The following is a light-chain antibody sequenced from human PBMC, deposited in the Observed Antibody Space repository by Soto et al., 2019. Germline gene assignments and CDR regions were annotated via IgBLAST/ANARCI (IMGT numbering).Light chain of an antibody. CDR1: HSVNSH. Sequence: MMMTQSPATLSVSPGERVTLSCRTSHSVNSHVAWYQQTPGQAPRLLLYGASTRATGIPVRFSGSGFGTEFTLTISSLQSEDFAVYYCQQYKNWPLFGQGTRLEIK. V-gene: IGKV3-15*01. CDR2: GAS. CDR3: QQYKNWPL. J-gene: IGKJ5*01.